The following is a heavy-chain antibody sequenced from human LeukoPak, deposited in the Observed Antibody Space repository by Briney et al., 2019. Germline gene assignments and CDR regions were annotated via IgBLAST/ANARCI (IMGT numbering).Heavy chain of an antibody. D-gene: IGHD4-17*01. Sequence: GGSLRLSCAASGFTFSSYAMSWVRQAPGKGLEWVSAISGSGGSTYYADSVKGRFTISRDNSKNTLYLQVNSLRAEDTAVYYCAKNHGDYDLLRRGRDYWGQGTLVTVSS. J-gene: IGHJ4*02. CDR1: GFTFSSYA. V-gene: IGHV3-23*01. CDR3: AKNHGDYDLLRRGRDY. CDR2: ISGSGGST.